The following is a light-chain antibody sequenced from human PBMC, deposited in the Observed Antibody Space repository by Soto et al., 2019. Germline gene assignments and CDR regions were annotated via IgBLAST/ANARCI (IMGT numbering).Light chain of an antibody. V-gene: IGLV2-14*01. Sequence: QSALTQPASVSGSPGQSITISCTGTSRDIGNYNYVSWYQHHPGKAPKLMIYEVTSRPSGVSDRFSGSKSGMTASLTISGLQPEDEADYLCASYRSANTLVVFGNGTKVTVL. CDR2: EVT. J-gene: IGLJ1*01. CDR3: ASYRSANTLVV. CDR1: SRDIGNYNY.